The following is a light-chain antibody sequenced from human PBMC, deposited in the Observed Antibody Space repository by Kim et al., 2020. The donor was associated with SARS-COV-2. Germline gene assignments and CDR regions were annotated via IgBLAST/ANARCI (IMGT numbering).Light chain of an antibody. CDR2: YDD. J-gene: IGLJ2*01. V-gene: IGLV1-36*01. CDR3: ATWDNSLNAVV. CDR1: SANIEKNA. Sequence: QSVLTQPPSVSEAPRQRVTISSSGSSANIEKNAVNWYQQIPGKAPKLLIYYDDLLPSGVSDRFSGSKSGTSASLAISGLQSEDEADYYCATWDNSLNAVVFGGGTQLTVL.